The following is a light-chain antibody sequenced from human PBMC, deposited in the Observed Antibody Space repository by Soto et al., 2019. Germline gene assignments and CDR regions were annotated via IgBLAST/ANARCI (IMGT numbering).Light chain of an antibody. V-gene: IGKV1-5*03. J-gene: IGKJ2*01. CDR1: QSIDRW. Sequence: IQMTQSPPSLSASVGDRVTITCQASQSIDRWVAWYQQMPGKAPHLLIYTTSSLEGGVPSRFSGSGSGTEFTRTISGLQPDDFATYYCQQYKAYPYTLAQGTKVEI. CDR2: TTS. CDR3: QQYKAYPYT.